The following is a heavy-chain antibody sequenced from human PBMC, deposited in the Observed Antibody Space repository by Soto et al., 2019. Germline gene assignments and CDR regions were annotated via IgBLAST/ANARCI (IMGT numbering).Heavy chain of an antibody. CDR3: GRGGMIVGEDAFDI. Sequence: QLQLQESGSGLVKPSQTLSLTCAVSGRSISSGGYSWSCIRQPPGKGLEWMGYNYHSGSTYYNPSFKSRVTMSVDRSKNQFSVKLSAVTAADTAVYYCGRGGMIVGEDAFDIWGQGTMVTVSS. J-gene: IGHJ3*02. CDR1: GRSISSGGYS. D-gene: IGHD3-22*01. CDR2: NYHSGST. V-gene: IGHV4-30-2*01.